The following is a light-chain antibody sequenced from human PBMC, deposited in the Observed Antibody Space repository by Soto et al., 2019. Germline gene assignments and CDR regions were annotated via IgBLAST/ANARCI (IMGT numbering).Light chain of an antibody. J-gene: IGKJ3*01. V-gene: IGKV1-5*03. CDR3: QHYDSYVSI. CDR2: S. Sequence: DIQMTQSPSTLSASVGDRVTITCPASQNIKNYLAWYQQKPGKAPKFPMSLLQDGVPSRFSGSGSGTEFALTISSLEPNDFATYYCQHYDSYVSIFGPGSRVDIK. CDR1: QNIKNY.